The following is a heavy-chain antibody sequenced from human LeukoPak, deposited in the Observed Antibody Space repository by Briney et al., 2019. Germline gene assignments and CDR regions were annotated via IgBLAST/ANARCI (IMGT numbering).Heavy chain of an antibody. Sequence: GSPRLFWAASGFPFNNAWMSRVRPAPGKGLEWVGRIKSKTDGGTTDYAAPVKGRFTISRDDSKNTLYLQMNSLKTEDTAVYYCTSVWGNWGQGTLVTVSS. D-gene: IGHD3-16*01. V-gene: IGHV3-15*01. CDR3: TSVWGN. CDR1: GFPFNNAW. J-gene: IGHJ4*02. CDR2: IKSKTDGGTT.